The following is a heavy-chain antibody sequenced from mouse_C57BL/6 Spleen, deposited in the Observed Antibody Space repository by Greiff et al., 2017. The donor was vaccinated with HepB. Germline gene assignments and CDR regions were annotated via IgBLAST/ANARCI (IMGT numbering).Heavy chain of an antibody. V-gene: IGHV5-12*01. CDR3: ARHIEAMDY. CDR2: ISNGGGST. J-gene: IGHJ4*01. CDR1: GFTFSDYY. D-gene: IGHD2-12*01. Sequence: EVKLMESGGGLVQPGGSLKLSCAASGFTFSDYYMYWVRQTPEKRLEWVAYISNGGGSTYYPDTVKGRFTISRDNAKNTLYLQMSRLKSEDTAMYYCARHIEAMDYWGQGTSVTVSS.